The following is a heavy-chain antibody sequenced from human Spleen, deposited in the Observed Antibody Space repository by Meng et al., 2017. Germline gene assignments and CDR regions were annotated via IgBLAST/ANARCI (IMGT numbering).Heavy chain of an antibody. CDR3: ATGHYGSGSFHNF. J-gene: IGHJ4*02. D-gene: IGHD3-10*01. Sequence: GESLKISCVVSGFTFSDYAMSWVRQAPGKGLEWVSGITGGGGATDYADSVRGRFTISRDNSHNTLYLLMSSLRAEDTALYYCATGHYGSGSFHNFWGRGTLVTVSS. V-gene: IGHV3-23*01. CDR2: ITGGGGAT. CDR1: GFTFSDYA.